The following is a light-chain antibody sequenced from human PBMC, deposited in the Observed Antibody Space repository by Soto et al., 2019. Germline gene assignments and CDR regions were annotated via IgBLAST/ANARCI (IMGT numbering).Light chain of an antibody. J-gene: IGLJ2*01. CDR3: SSFAGGFIVG. Sequence: QSALTQPPSASGSPGQSITISCTGTSSDVGGYKYVSWYQQHPGKASKLIIYEVNKRPSGVPDRFSGSKSGITASLTVSGLQAEVGAEYHCSSFAGGFIVGFGRGTKVPVL. V-gene: IGLV2-8*01. CDR1: SSDVGGYKY. CDR2: EVN.